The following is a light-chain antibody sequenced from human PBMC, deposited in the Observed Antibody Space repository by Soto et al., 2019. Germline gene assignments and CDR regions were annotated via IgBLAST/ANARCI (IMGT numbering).Light chain of an antibody. CDR2: DAS. J-gene: IGKJ5*01. CDR1: QSVSSY. V-gene: IGKV3-11*01. Sequence: EIVLKQSPATLSLTPRERATLSCRASQSVSSYLAWYQQKPGQAPRLLIYDASNRATGIPARFSGSGSGTDFTLTISSLEPEDFAVYYCQQRSNLITFGQGTRLEIK. CDR3: QQRSNLIT.